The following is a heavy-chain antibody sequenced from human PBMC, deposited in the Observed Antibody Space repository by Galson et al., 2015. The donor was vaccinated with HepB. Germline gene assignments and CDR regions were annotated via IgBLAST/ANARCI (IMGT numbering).Heavy chain of an antibody. Sequence: SLRLSCAASGFTFSSYGMHWVRQAPGKGLEWVAVISYDGSNKYYADSVKGRFTISRDNSKNTLYLQMNSLRAEDTAVYYCAKDVVRWELQMTNDYWGQGTLVTVSS. J-gene: IGHJ4*02. CDR3: AKDVVRWELQMTNDY. CDR2: ISYDGSNK. CDR1: GFTFSSYG. V-gene: IGHV3-30*18. D-gene: IGHD1-26*01.